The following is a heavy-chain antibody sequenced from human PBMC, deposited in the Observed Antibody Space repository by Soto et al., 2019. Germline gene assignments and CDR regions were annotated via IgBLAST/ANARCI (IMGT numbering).Heavy chain of an antibody. CDR1: GVSLSSGDVY. CDR2: IDSSGST. V-gene: IGHV4-30-4*01. Sequence: QVQLQESGPGLVKPSQTLSLTCTVSGVSLSSGDVYWTWIRQSPEKGLEWIGYIDSSGSTHYNPSLKTRVTILVDPSKTQFSLSLRSVTAADTAEYYCARQNGYDAGFGHWGQGLLVTVS. D-gene: IGHD5-12*01. J-gene: IGHJ4*02. CDR3: ARQNGYDAGFGH.